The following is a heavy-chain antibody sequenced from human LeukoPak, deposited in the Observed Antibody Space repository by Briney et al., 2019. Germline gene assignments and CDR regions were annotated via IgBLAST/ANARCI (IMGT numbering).Heavy chain of an antibody. CDR2: ISSSSSYI. J-gene: IGHJ4*02. V-gene: IGHV3-21*01. CDR1: GFTFSSYS. D-gene: IGHD3-10*01. CDR3: ARAWGTNYYGSGIDY. Sequence: PGGSLRLSCAASGFTFSSYSMNWVRQAPGKGLEWVSSISSSSSYIYYADSVKGRFTISRDNAKNSLYLQMNSLRAEDTAVYYCARAWGTNYYGSGIDYWGQGTLVTVSS.